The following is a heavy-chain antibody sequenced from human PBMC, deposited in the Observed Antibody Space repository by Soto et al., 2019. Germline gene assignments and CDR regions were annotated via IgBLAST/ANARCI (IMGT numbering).Heavy chain of an antibody. CDR3: AKDYSGNYCGMDV. V-gene: IGHV3-30*18. J-gene: IGHJ6*02. Sequence: QVQLVESGGGVVQPGRSLRLSCAASGFTFSSYGMHWVRQAPGKGLEWVAVISYDGSNKYYADSVKGRFTISRDNSKNTLYLQMNSLRAEDTAVYYCAKDYSGNYCGMDVWGQGTTVTVSS. CDR2: ISYDGSNK. D-gene: IGHD2-15*01. CDR1: GFTFSSYG.